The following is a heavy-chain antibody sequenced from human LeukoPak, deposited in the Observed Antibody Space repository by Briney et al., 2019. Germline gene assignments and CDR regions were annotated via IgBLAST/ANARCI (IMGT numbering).Heavy chain of an antibody. CDR3: ARDRGVGATLGDFDY. J-gene: IGHJ4*02. Sequence: ASVKVSCKASGYTFTGYYMHWVRQAPGQGLEWMGRINPNSGGTSYAQKFQGRVTMTRDTSTSIVYMELSSLRSEDTAVYYCARDRGVGATLGDFDYWGQGTLVTVSS. D-gene: IGHD1-26*01. CDR1: GYTFTGYY. V-gene: IGHV1-2*06. CDR2: INPNSGGT.